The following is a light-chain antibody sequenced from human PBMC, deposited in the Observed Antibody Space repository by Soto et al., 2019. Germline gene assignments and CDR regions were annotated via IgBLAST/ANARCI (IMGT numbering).Light chain of an antibody. CDR2: AAS. J-gene: IGKJ1*01. Sequence: DIQMTQSPPSLSASVGDRVTISCRASQTISSFLNWYQQKGGEAPRLLIFAASSLQSGVPSRFSGSGFRTDFTLTISSLQPEDFATYYCQQSYSAPRTFGQGTKVDVK. V-gene: IGKV1-39*01. CDR1: QTISSF. CDR3: QQSYSAPRT.